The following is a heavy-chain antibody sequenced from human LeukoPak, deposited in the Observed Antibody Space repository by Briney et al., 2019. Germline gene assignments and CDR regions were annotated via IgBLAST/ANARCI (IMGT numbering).Heavy chain of an antibody. D-gene: IGHD4-17*01. CDR3: ARAPDYGDFRWDY. J-gene: IGHJ4*02. CDR1: GFTFSSYS. Sequence: AGGSLRLSCAASGFTFSSYSMNWVRQAPGKGLGWVSYISSSSSTIYYADSVKGRFTISRDNAKNSLYLQMNSLRAEDTAVYYCARAPDYGDFRWDYWGQGTLVTVSS. V-gene: IGHV3-48*01. CDR2: ISSSSSTI.